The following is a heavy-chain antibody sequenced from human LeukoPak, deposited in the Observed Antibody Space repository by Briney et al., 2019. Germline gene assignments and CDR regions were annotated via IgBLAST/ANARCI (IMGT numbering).Heavy chain of an antibody. J-gene: IGHJ6*03. D-gene: IGHD2-2*01. CDR1: AGSISSYY. CDR3: ARTTEGYCSSASCFGFSYSYYMDV. V-gene: IGHV4-59*01. CDR2: IYYSGST. Sequence: SETLSLTCTVSAGSISSYYWSWIRQPPGKGLEWIGYIYYSGSTNYNPSLKSRVTISVDTSKNQFSLKLSSVIAADTAVYYCARTTEGYCSSASCFGFSYSYYMDVWGKGTTVTISS.